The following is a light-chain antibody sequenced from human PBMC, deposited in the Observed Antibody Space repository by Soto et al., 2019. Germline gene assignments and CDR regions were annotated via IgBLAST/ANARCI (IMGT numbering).Light chain of an antibody. J-gene: IGKJ2*01. CDR3: QQYGSSPPYT. Sequence: EIVLTQSPGTLSLSPGERATLSCRASQSVSSSYLAWYQQKPGQAPRLLIYGASSRATGIPDRFSGSVSGNNFTLTISRLEPEDSAVYYCQQYGSSPPYTFGQGTKLEIK. CDR2: GAS. V-gene: IGKV3-20*01. CDR1: QSVSSSY.